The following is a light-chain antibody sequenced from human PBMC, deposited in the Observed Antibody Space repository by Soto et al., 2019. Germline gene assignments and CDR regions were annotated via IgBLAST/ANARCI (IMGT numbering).Light chain of an antibody. CDR2: DAS. J-gene: IGKJ4*01. CDR1: QSVSSY. Sequence: EIVLTQSPATLSLSPGETATLSCRASQSVSSYLAWYQQKPGQAPRLLIHDASNRATGIPARFSGSGSGTDFTLTISSLEPEDFAVYYCQQRGNWRALTLGGGTKVEIK. CDR3: QQRGNWRALT. V-gene: IGKV3-11*01.